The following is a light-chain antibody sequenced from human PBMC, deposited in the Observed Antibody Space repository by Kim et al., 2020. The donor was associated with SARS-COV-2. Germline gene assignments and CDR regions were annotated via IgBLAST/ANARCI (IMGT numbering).Light chain of an antibody. V-gene: IGKV1-9*01. J-gene: IGKJ2*01. CDR2: ASI. CDR3: QQVNNYPHT. Sequence: IQLTQSPSSLSASVGDRVIITCRASQAISSYLAWYQQKPGEAPRLLIYASILLQRGAPSRFSGSRSGTEFTLTISSLQPEDFATYYCQQVNNYPHTFGQGTKVDIK. CDR1: QAISSY.